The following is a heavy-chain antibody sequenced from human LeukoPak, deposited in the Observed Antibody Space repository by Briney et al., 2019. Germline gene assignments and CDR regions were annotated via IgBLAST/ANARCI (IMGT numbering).Heavy chain of an antibody. V-gene: IGHV3-49*04. CDR2: IRSKAYGGTT. CDR3: TRDSRGALDY. Sequence: GGSLRLSCTASGFTFGDYAMSWVRQAPGKGLEWVGFIRSKAYGGTTEYAASVKGRFTISRDDSNSIAYLQMNSLKTEDTAVYYCTRDSRGALDYWGQGTLVTVSS. J-gene: IGHJ4*02. CDR1: GFTFGDYA. D-gene: IGHD3-10*01.